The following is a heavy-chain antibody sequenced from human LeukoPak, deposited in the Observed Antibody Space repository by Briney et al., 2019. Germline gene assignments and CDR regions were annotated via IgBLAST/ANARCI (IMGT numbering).Heavy chain of an antibody. CDR2: IYYSGST. CDR1: GGSISSGGYS. D-gene: IGHD3-3*01. CDR3: ARGGSLPDFWSGYYYYYMDV. J-gene: IGHJ6*03. V-gene: IGHV4-30-4*07. Sequence: SETLSLTCAVSGGSISSGGYSWSWIRQPPGKGLEWIGYIYYSGSTYYNPSLKSRVTISVDTSKNQFSLKLSSVTAADTAVYYCARGGSLPDFWSGYYYYYMDVWGKGTTVTVSS.